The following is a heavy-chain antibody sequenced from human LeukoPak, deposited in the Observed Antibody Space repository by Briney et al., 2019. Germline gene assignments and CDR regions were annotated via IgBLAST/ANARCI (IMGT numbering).Heavy chain of an antibody. CDR2: MNPNSGDT. J-gene: IGHJ4*02. Sequence: GASVKVSCKASGYTFTSYDINWVRQATGQGLEWMGWMNPNSGDTGYALNFQGRLNMTRNTSKSTAYMELSSLRVEDTAIYYCARKDGWFGEFDNWGQGTLITVSS. CDR1: GYTFTSYD. CDR3: ARKDGWFGEFDN. V-gene: IGHV1-8*01. D-gene: IGHD3-10*01.